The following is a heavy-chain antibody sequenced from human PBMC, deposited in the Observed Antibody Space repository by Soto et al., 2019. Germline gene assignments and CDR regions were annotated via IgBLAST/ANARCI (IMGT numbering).Heavy chain of an antibody. J-gene: IGHJ6*02. CDR2: ISGSGGNT. Sequence: PGWALRLSCAASGFTCSPYAMTWVRQAPGKGLEWVSSISGSGGNTNYADSVKGRFTVSRDNSKRTLSLQMNSLTEEDTAIYYCAKGLRRLLRTQYYYGLDVWGRGTTVTVSS. CDR3: AKGLRRLLRTQYYYGLDV. CDR1: GFTCSPYA. V-gene: IGHV3-23*01. D-gene: IGHD3-16*01.